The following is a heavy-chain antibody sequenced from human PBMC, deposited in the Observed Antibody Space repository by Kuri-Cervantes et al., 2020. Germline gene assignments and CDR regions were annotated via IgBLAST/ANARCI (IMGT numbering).Heavy chain of an antibody. Sequence: GVLKISCAASGFTFDDYAMHWVRQAPGKGLAWVSRVNSDAYATDYADFVRGRFTVSRDNAKNTLYLQMNSLRVDDTAMYYCARGYPYDTSGNWGQGTLVTVSS. J-gene: IGHJ4*02. CDR2: VNSDAYAT. CDR1: GFTFDDYA. D-gene: IGHD3-22*01. CDR3: ARGYPYDTSGN. V-gene: IGHV3-74*01.